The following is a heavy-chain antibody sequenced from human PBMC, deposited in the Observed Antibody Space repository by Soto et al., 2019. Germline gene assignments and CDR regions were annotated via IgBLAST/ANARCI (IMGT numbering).Heavy chain of an antibody. Sequence: SVKVSCKASGFTFTSSAVQWVRQARGQRLEWIGWIVVGSGNTNYAQKFQERVTITRDMSTSTAYMELSSLRSEDTAVYYCAAVQLAVAGHFDYWGQGTLVTVSS. D-gene: IGHD6-19*01. J-gene: IGHJ4*02. CDR1: GFTFTSSA. CDR3: AAVQLAVAGHFDY. CDR2: IVVGSGNT. V-gene: IGHV1-58*01.